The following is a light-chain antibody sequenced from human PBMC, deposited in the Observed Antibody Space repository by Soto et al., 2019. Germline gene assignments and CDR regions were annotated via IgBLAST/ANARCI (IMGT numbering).Light chain of an antibody. CDR1: QSISSS. CDR2: AAS. Sequence: DIQMTQSPSSLSASVGDRATITCRASQSISSSLNWYRQKPGKPPKLLIYAASILQGGVPSRFSGSGSGTDFTLTITSLQPEDFATYYCQQSYSTLRTFGQGTKVDIK. CDR3: QQSYSTLRT. J-gene: IGKJ1*01. V-gene: IGKV1-39*01.